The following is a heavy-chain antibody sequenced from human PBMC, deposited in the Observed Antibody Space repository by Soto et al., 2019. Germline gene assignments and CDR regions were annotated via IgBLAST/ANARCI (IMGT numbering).Heavy chain of an antibody. CDR3: AKDPGRHSSGWSFDY. J-gene: IGHJ4*02. D-gene: IGHD6-19*01. Sequence: GGSLRLSCAASGFTFSSYGMHWVRQAPGKGLEWVAVISYDGSNKYYADSVKGRFTISRDNSKNTLYLQMNSLRAEDTAVYYCAKDPGRHSSGWSFDYWGQGTLVTVSS. V-gene: IGHV3-30*18. CDR1: GFTFSSYG. CDR2: ISYDGSNK.